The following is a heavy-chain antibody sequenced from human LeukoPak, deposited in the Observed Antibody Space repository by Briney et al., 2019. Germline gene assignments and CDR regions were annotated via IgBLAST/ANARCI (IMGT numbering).Heavy chain of an antibody. D-gene: IGHD2-2*01. CDR1: GYTFTGYY. Sequence: GASVKVSCKASGYTFTGYYMHWVRQAPGQGLEWMGWINPNSGGTNYAQKFQGRVTMTRDTSISTAYMELSRLRSDDTAVYYCARGQGIVVVPAASDYWGQGTLVTVSS. V-gene: IGHV1-2*02. CDR2: INPNSGGT. J-gene: IGHJ4*01. CDR3: ARGQGIVVVPAASDY.